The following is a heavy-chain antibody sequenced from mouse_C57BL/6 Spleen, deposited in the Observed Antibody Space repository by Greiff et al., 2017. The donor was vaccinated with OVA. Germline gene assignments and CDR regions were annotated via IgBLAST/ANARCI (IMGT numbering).Heavy chain of an antibody. J-gene: IGHJ4*01. CDR2: IYPSDSET. CDR3: AREVIYYGNFYAMGY. CDR1: GYTFTSYW. Sequence: QVQLQQPGAELVRPGSSVKLSCKASGYTFTSYWMDWVKQRPGQGLEWIGNIYPSDSETHYNQKFKDKATLTVDKSSSTAYMQLSSLTSEDSAVYYGAREVIYYGNFYAMGYWGQGTSVTVSS. D-gene: IGHD2-1*01. V-gene: IGHV1-61*01.